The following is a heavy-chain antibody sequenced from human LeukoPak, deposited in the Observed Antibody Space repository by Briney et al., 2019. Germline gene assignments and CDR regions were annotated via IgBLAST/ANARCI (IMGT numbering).Heavy chain of an antibody. CDR2: ISGSGGST. CDR1: GFTFSSYA. D-gene: IGHD5-18*01. V-gene: IGHV3-23*01. J-gene: IGHJ4*02. Sequence: GGSLRLSCAASGFTFSSYAMSWVRQAPGKGLEWVSAISGSGGSTYYADSVKGQYTISRDNSKSTLSLQMNSLRAEDTAIYYCATYRQVMLPFESWGQGTLVTVSS. CDR3: ATYRQVMLPFES.